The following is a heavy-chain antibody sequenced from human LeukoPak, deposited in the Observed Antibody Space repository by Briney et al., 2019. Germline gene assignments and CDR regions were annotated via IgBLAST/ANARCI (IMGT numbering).Heavy chain of an antibody. CDR3: ARGGFGLRNFQH. CDR1: GGSFSGYY. CDR2: INHSGST. V-gene: IGHV4-34*01. D-gene: IGHD3-3*01. Sequence: SETLSLTCAVYGGSFSGYYWSWIRQPPGKGLEWIGEINHSGSTNYNPSLKSRVTISVDTSKNQFSLKLSSVTAADTAVYYCARGGFGLRNFQHWGQGTLVTVSS. J-gene: IGHJ1*01.